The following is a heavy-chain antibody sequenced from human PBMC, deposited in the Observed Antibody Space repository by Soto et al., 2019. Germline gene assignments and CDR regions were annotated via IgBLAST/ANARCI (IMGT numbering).Heavy chain of an antibody. CDR1: GYSFTNYG. Sequence: QDQLVQSGGEVKKPGASVKVSCKASGYSFTNYGITWVRQAPGQGFEWMGWISAYNGDTNYEQKLQGRVTMTTDASTSTVYLELRSLRSDDTAVYYCARDRGVAPPVAGNTHYYYYMDVWGKGTTVTVSS. J-gene: IGHJ6*03. V-gene: IGHV1-18*01. D-gene: IGHD6-19*01. CDR3: ARDRGVAPPVAGNTHYYYYMDV. CDR2: ISAYNGDT.